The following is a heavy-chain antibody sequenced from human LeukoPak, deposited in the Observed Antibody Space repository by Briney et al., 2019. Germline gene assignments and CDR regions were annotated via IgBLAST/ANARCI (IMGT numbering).Heavy chain of an antibody. D-gene: IGHD1-26*01. CDR3: ATDPWGVGAHSAFDI. J-gene: IGHJ3*02. CDR1: GYTLTELS. Sequence: ASVKVSCKVSGYTLTELSMHWVRQAPGKGLEWMGGFDPEDGETIYAQKFQSRVTMTEDTSTDTAYMELSSLRSEDTAVYYCATDPWGVGAHSAFDIWGQGTMVTVSS. V-gene: IGHV1-24*01. CDR2: FDPEDGET.